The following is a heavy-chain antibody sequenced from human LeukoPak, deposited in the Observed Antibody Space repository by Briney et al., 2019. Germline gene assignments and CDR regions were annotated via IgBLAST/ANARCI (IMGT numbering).Heavy chain of an antibody. D-gene: IGHD3-10*01. CDR3: ARGGSATAPFDY. CDR1: GGSISGYY. J-gene: IGHJ4*02. CDR2: IHYSGST. Sequence: SETLSLTCTVSGGSISGYYWSWIRQPPGRGLEWIGYIHYSGSTNYNPSLRSRVTISVDTSKNQFSLKLSSVTAADTAVYYCARGGSATAPFDYWGQGTLVTVSS. V-gene: IGHV4-59*01.